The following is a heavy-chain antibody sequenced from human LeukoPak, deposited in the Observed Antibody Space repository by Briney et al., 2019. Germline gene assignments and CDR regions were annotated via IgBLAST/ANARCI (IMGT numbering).Heavy chain of an antibody. CDR2: ITTGGSSK. V-gene: IGHV3-48*04. CDR1: GFTFSAYA. D-gene: IGHD6-19*01. Sequence: GGSLRLSCAASGFTFSAYAMAWVRQAPGKGLQCISHITTGGSSKFYADSVKGRFTLSRDNAKNSLYLQMNSLRAEDAAVYYCARVRYDSGWYDYWGQGAQVIVSS. J-gene: IGHJ4*02. CDR3: ARVRYDSGWYDY.